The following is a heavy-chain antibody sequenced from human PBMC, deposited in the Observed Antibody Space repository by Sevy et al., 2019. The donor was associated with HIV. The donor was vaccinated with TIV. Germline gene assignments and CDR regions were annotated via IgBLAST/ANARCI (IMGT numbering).Heavy chain of an antibody. J-gene: IGHJ4*02. D-gene: IGHD1-26*01. CDR3: ARGGSIVTARDYFDH. V-gene: IGHV4-38-2*01. CDR1: DYSISSGYY. Sequence: SDTLSLTCAVSDYSISSGYYWGWIRQPPGKGLEWLGSIHHSGSIYYNPSLNSRVTISVDTSKNQFSLKLHSVTAADTAVYYCARGGSIVTARDYFDHWGQGVLVTVSS. CDR2: IHHSGSI.